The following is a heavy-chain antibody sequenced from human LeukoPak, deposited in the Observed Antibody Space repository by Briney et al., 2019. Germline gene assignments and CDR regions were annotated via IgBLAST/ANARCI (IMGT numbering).Heavy chain of an antibody. J-gene: IGHJ4*02. Sequence: GGSLRLSCAASGFTFSNAWMSWVRQAPGKGLEWVGRIKSKTDGGTTDYAAPVKGRFTISRDDSKNTLYLQMNSLRAEDTAVYYCAKALWIGGGEGVPTDYWGQGTLVTVSS. CDR2: IKSKTDGGTT. D-gene: IGHD2-21*01. CDR3: AKALWIGGGEGVPTDY. CDR1: GFTFSNAW. V-gene: IGHV3-15*01.